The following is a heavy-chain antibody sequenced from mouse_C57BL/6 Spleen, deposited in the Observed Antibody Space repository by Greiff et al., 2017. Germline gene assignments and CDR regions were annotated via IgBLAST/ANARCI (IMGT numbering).Heavy chain of an antibody. Sequence: EVKVVESGGGLVKPGGSLKLSCAASGFTFSSYAMSWVRQTPEKRLEWVATISDGGSYTYYPDNVKGRFTISRDNAKNNLYLQMSHLKSEDTAMYYCARGGYDYDYAMDYWGQGTSVTVSS. CDR3: ARGGYDYDYAMDY. CDR1: GFTFSSYA. J-gene: IGHJ4*01. CDR2: ISDGGSYT. V-gene: IGHV5-4*03. D-gene: IGHD2-4*01.